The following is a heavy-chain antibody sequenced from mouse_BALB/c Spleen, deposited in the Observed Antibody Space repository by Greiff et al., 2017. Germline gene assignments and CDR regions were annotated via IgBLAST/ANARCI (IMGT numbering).Heavy chain of an antibody. CDR3: ARTIYYGNYYYAMDY. Sequence: VKLQESGPGLVAPSQSLSITCTVSGFSLTSYGVHWVRQPPGKGLEWLGVIWAGGSTNYNSALMSRLSISKDNSKSQVFLKMNSLQTDDTAMYYCARTIYYGNYYYAMDYWGQGTSVTVSS. CDR1: GFSLTSYG. D-gene: IGHD2-1*01. CDR2: IWAGGST. J-gene: IGHJ4*01. V-gene: IGHV2-9*02.